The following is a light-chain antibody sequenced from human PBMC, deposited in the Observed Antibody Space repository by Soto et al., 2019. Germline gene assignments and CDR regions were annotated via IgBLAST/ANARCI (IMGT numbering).Light chain of an antibody. CDR3: QQRNDWRRGT. Sequence: EIVLTQSPATLSLSPGERATLSCRASQSVSRYLAWYQQKPGQAPRLLIYDASNRATGVPARFSGSGSGTDFTLTISSLEPEDFAVYYCQQRNDWRRGTFSQGTRLEIK. J-gene: IGKJ5*01. V-gene: IGKV3-11*01. CDR1: QSVSRY. CDR2: DAS.